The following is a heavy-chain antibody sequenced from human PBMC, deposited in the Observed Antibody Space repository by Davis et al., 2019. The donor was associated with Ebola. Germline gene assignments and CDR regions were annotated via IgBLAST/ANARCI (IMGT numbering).Heavy chain of an antibody. J-gene: IGHJ5*02. V-gene: IGHV4-39*01. CDR1: GGSISSSSYY. Sequence: PSETLSLTCTVSGGSISSSSYYWGWIRQPPGKGLEWIGSIYYSGSPYYNPSLKSRVTISVDTSKNQFSLKRSPVTAADTAVYYCARHERSGDWFDPWGQGTLVTVSS. CDR3: ARHERSGDWFDP. D-gene: IGHD3-10*01. CDR2: IYYSGSP.